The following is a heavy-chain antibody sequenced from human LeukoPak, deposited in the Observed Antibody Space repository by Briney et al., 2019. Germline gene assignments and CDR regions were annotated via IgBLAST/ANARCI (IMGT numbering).Heavy chain of an antibody. J-gene: IGHJ4*02. D-gene: IGHD3-10*01. CDR3: ARPGGYGSGSYYDY. Sequence: SETLSLTCAVSGYSISSGYYWGWIRQPPGKGLEWIGSIYHSGSTYYNPSLKSRVTITVDTSKNQFSLKLSSVTAADTGVYYCARPGGYGSGSYYDYWGQGTLVTVSS. CDR2: IYHSGST. V-gene: IGHV4-38-2*01. CDR1: GYSISSGYY.